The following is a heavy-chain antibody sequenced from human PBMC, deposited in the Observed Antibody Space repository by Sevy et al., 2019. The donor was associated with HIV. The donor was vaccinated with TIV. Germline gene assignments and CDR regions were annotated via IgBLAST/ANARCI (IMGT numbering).Heavy chain of an antibody. Sequence: GESLKISCAGSGFTPGNYAMSRVRHTAGKRLEWVSSMSGGGGSTYYANSVKGRFTISRDNSKHTVYLQMNSLRAEDSAVYYCAKGRGIGSGSNFDYWGQGTLVTVSS. CDR3: AKGRGIGSGSNFDY. CDR2: MSGGGGST. J-gene: IGHJ4*02. V-gene: IGHV3-23*01. CDR1: GFTPGNYA. D-gene: IGHD1-1*01.